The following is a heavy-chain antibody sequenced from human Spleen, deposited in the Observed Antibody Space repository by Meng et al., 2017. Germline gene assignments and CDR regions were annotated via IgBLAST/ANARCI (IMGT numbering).Heavy chain of an antibody. Sequence: SQTLSLTCAISGDSVSSNSVAWDWIRQSPSRGLEWLGRTYYRSTWYTDYAVSVRSRITISPDTSKNQFSLQLNSVTPEDTAVYYCARSDPISLNYWGQGTLVTVSS. CDR2: TYYRSTWYT. V-gene: IGHV6-1*01. CDR3: ARSDPISLNY. CDR1: GDSVSSNSVA. J-gene: IGHJ4*02.